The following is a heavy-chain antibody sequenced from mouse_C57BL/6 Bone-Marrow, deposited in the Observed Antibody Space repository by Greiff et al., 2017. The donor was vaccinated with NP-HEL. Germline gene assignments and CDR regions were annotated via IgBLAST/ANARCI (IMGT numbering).Heavy chain of an antibody. J-gene: IGHJ4*01. CDR2: IWTGGGT. CDR1: GFSLTSYA. Sequence: VKLMESGPGLVAPSQSLSITCTVSGFSLTSYAISWVRQPPGKGLEWLGVIWTGGGTNYNSALKSRLSISKDNSKSQVFLKMNSLQTDDTARYYCARNPTVVAFYAMDYWGQGTSVTVSS. V-gene: IGHV2-9-1*01. CDR3: ARNPTVVAFYAMDY. D-gene: IGHD1-1*01.